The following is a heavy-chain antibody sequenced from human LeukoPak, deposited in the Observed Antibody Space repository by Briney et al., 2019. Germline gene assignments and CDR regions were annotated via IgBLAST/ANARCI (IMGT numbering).Heavy chain of an antibody. CDR3: AIDISRMGGLFYFYS. D-gene: IGHD3-16*01. CDR2: VHPLSGGI. CDR1: GYTFTHYY. V-gene: IGHV1-2*02. Sequence: GGSVTVSCKASGYTFTHYYTHWVRQAPGQGLEWVGWVHPLSGGINFTQNFQGRVTMTRDTSISTAYMELSRLTSDDTAIYYCAIDISRMGGLFYFYSWGQGTLVTVSS. J-gene: IGHJ4*02.